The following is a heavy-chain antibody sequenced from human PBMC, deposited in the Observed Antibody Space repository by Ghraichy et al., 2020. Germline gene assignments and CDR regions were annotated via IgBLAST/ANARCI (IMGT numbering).Heavy chain of an antibody. CDR1: GGSISSYY. D-gene: IGHD2-2*01. CDR3: VRRVPQSWFDP. Sequence: SQTLSLTCIVSGGSISSYYWIWIRQPPGKELEWIGYIYTSWSTNYNPSLKSLVTISVDTSKNQFSLKLSSVTSADTAVYYCVRRVPQSWFDPWGQGTLVTVSS. CDR2: IYTSWST. J-gene: IGHJ5*02. V-gene: IGHV4-4*09.